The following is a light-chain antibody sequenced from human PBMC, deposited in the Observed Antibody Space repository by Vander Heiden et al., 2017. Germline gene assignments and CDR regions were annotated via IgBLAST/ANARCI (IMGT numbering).Light chain of an antibody. V-gene: IGKV1-39*01. Sequence: DIQMTQSPSSLSASVGDRVTITCRASQSISSYLTWYQQKPGKAPKLLIYAASSLQSGVPSRFSGSGSGTDFTLTISRLQPEDFATYYCQQCYSTPTFGQGTKVEIK. CDR2: AAS. CDR1: QSISSY. J-gene: IGKJ1*01. CDR3: QQCYSTPT.